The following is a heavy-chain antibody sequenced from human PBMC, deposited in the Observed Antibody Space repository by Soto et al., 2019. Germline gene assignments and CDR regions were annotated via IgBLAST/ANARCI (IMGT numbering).Heavy chain of an antibody. V-gene: IGHV1-18*01. J-gene: IGHJ5*01. CDR2: ITPYNGNT. CDR3: VRDYGWVWFDS. D-gene: IGHD6-19*01. Sequence: QVQLVQSGGEVKNPGASLKVSCKASGYTFTNNRITWVRQAPGHGLEWMGWITPYNGNTYYAQRLQGRVTMTTDTSANTVYMELRSLTSDGTAVYYCVRDYGWVWFDSWGQVTLVTVSS. CDR1: GYTFTNNR.